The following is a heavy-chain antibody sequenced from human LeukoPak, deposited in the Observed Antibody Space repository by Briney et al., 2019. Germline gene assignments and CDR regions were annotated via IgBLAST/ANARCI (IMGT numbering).Heavy chain of an antibody. CDR2: ISSSGSTI. V-gene: IGHV3-11*01. J-gene: IGHJ5*02. D-gene: IGHD6-13*01. Sequence: GGSLRLSCAASGFTFSDYYMSWIRQAPGKGLEWVSYISSSGSTIYYADSVKGRFTISRDNAKSSLYLQMNSLRAEDTAVYYCARDTIAAAVSGWFDPWGQGTLVTVSS. CDR1: GFTFSDYY. CDR3: ARDTIAAAVSGWFDP.